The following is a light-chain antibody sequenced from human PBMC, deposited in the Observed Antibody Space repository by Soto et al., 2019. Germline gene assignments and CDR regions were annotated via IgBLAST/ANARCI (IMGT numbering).Light chain of an antibody. V-gene: IGKV3-20*01. CDR2: GAS. J-gene: IGKJ3*01. CDR1: QSFSNSY. Sequence: IVLTQSPGTLSLSPGERAALSCRASQSFSNSYLAWYQQKPGQAPRLLIYGASSRATGIPDRFSGSVSGTDFTLTISRLEPEDFAVYYCQQYGSSPLFTFGPGTKVDFK. CDR3: QQYGSSPLFT.